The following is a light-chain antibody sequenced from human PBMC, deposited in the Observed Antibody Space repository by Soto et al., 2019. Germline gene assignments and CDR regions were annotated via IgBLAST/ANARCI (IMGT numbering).Light chain of an antibody. J-gene: IGKJ1*01. CDR1: QGISSY. V-gene: IGKV1-8*01. CDR3: QQYYSYPQT. CDR2: AAS. Sequence: AIRMTQSPSSLSASTGDRVTITCRASQGISSYLAWYQQKPGKAPKLLIYAASTLQSGVPSRFSGSGSGTDVTLTIICLQSEDFATYYCQQYYSYPQTFGQGTKVEIK.